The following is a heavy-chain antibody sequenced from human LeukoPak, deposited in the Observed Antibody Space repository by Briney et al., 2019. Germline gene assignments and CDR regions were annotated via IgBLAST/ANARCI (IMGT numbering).Heavy chain of an antibody. V-gene: IGHV4-39*07. D-gene: IGHD3-10*01. CDR3: ARARGIDLADY. J-gene: IGHJ4*02. Sequence: SETLSLTCTVSGGSISSSSYYWGWIRQPPGKGLEWIGSIYYSGSTYYNPSLKSRVTISVDTSKNQFSLKLSSVTAADTAVYYCARARGIDLADYWGQGTLVTVSS. CDR2: IYYSGST. CDR1: GGSISSSSYY.